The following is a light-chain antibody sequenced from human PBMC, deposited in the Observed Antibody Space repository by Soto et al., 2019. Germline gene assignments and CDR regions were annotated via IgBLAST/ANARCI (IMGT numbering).Light chain of an antibody. J-gene: IGKJ2*01. CDR1: QSVSSN. CDR2: GAS. V-gene: IGKV3-15*01. Sequence: EIVMTQSPATLSVSPGERATLSCRASQSVSSNLSWYQQKPGQAPRLLIYGASTRATGIPARCSGSGSGTEFTLTISSLQSEDVAVYYCQQYNKWPPYTFGQGTKLEIK. CDR3: QQYNKWPPYT.